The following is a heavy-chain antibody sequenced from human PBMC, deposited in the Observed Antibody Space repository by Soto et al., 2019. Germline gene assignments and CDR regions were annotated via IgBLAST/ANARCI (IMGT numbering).Heavy chain of an antibody. CDR3: ARHRMATIY. Sequence: PSETLSLTCTVSGFSISSGGYYWSWIRQHPGKGLEWIGYIYYSGSTYYKPSLKSRVTISVDTSKNQFSLKLSSVTAADTAVYYCARHRMATIYWGQGALVTVSS. CDR2: IYYSGST. CDR1: GFSISSGGYY. V-gene: IGHV4-31*03. D-gene: IGHD5-12*01. J-gene: IGHJ4*02.